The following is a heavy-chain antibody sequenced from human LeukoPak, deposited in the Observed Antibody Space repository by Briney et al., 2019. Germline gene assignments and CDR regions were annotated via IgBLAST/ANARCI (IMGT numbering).Heavy chain of an antibody. CDR3: ARIPNLDTFVDY. Sequence: GGSLRLSCAASGFTFSSYAMHWVRQAPGKGLEWVAVISYDGSNKYYADSVKGRFTISRDNSKNTLYLQMNSLRAEDTAVYYCARIPNLDTFVDYWGQGTLVTVSS. V-gene: IGHV3-30-3*01. J-gene: IGHJ4*02. CDR1: GFTFSSYA. CDR2: ISYDGSNK. D-gene: IGHD3-16*01.